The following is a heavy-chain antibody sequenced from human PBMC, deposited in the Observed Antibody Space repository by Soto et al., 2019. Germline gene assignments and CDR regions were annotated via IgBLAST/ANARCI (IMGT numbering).Heavy chain of an antibody. V-gene: IGHV1-69*01. CDR2: IIPIFGTA. J-gene: IGHJ4*02. D-gene: IGHD3-22*01. Sequence: QVQLVQSGAEVKKPGSSVKVSCTASGGTFSSYAISWVRQAPGQGLEWMGGIIPIFGTANYAQKFQGRVTITADESTSTAYMELSSLRSEDTAVYYCAREAKLSDLYYYDSSGYYYFDYWGQGTLVTVSS. CDR1: GGTFSSYA. CDR3: AREAKLSDLYYYDSSGYYYFDY.